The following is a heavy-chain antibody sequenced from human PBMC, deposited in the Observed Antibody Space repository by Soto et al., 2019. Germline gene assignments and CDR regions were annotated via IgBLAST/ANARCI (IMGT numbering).Heavy chain of an antibody. CDR2: INAGNGNT. CDR3: ARDDVVSLLKWVNYFDP. D-gene: IGHD2-2*01. J-gene: IGHJ5*02. V-gene: IGHV1-3*01. CDR1: GYTFTKYA. Sequence: QVQLVQSGAEVKKPGASVKVSCKASGYTFTKYAIHWVRQAPGQGLEWMGWINAGNGNTKYSQNFQGRVTISRDTSATTAYMELSNLRTEDTAVYYCARDDVVSLLKWVNYFDPWGQGTLVTVPS.